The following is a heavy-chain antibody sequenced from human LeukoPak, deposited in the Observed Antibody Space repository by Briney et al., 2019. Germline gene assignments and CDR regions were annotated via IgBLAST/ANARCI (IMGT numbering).Heavy chain of an antibody. D-gene: IGHD3-10*01. J-gene: IGHJ4*02. Sequence: PSETLSLTCTVSGGSISNYYWSWIRQPAGKGLEWIGRIHPSGRTNYNPSLKSRVTMSVDTSKNQFSLKLRSVTAADTAVYYRARDRDYYVSGSYYFDYWGQGTLVTVSS. CDR3: ARDRDYYVSGSYYFDY. V-gene: IGHV4-4*07. CDR1: GGSISNYY. CDR2: IHPSGRT.